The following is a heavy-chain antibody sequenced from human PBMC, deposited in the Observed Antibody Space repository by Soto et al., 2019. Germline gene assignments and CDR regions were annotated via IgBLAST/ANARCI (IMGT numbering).Heavy chain of an antibody. CDR3: ARRGAYCGGDCYLY. CDR1: GFTFSSYW. D-gene: IGHD2-21*02. Sequence: AGSLSLSCAASGFTFSSYWHHWVRQAQGKGLVWISRMKSDGSSTSYADSEKGRFTISRDNAKNTLYLQMNSLRAEDTAVYYCARRGAYCGGDCYLYWGQGTLVTVSS. J-gene: IGHJ4*02. CDR2: MKSDGSST. V-gene: IGHV3-74*01.